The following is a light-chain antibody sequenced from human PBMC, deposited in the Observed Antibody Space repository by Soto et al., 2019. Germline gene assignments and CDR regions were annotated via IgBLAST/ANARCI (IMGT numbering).Light chain of an antibody. V-gene: IGLV2-14*03. Sequence: QSALTQPASVSGSPGQTITISCTGAVSEVAGYTYVSWYQQHPGKGPKVIIYDVSNRPLGVSNRFSGSKSGTTASLNISGLQAEDEADYYCSSFTRIVGLFGGGTKLTVL. J-gene: IGLJ2*01. CDR3: SSFTRIVGL. CDR1: VSEVAGYTY. CDR2: DVS.